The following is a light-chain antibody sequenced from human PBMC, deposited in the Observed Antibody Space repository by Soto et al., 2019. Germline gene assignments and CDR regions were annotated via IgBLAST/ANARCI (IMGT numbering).Light chain of an antibody. CDR2: TDD. V-gene: IGLV1-44*01. CDR3: GGSDDSRNSVI. CDR1: SSSIGSNT. Sequence: QSVLTQPPSASGTPGQRVIISCSGSSSSIGSNTVNWYRQHPGTAPTVLIYTDDQRPSGVPARFSGSRSGTSASLAISGLQSEDEADYYCGGSDDSRNSVIFGGGTKLTVL. J-gene: IGLJ2*01.